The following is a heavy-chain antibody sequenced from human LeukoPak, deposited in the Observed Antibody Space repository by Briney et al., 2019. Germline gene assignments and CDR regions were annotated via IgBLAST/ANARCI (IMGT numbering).Heavy chain of an antibody. J-gene: IGHJ4*02. V-gene: IGHV1-18*01. CDR2: ISAYNGNT. CDR1: GYTFTSYG. CDR3: ATFTIFGVVIRPFDY. Sequence: ASVKVSCKASGYTFTSYGISWVRQAPGQGLEWMGWISAYNGNTNYAQKLQGRVTMTTDTSTSTAYMELSSLRSEDTAVYYCATFTIFGVVIRPFDYWGQGTLVTVSS. D-gene: IGHD3-3*01.